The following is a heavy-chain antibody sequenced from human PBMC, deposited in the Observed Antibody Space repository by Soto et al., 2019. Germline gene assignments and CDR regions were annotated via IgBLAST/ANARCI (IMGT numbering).Heavy chain of an antibody. CDR1: GGTFSSYA. CDR3: ARERGSGGINYYYYGMDV. Sequence: QVQLVQSGAEVKKPGSSVKVSCKASGGTFSSYAISWVRQAPGQGLEWMGGIIPIFGTANYAQKFQGRVTITADESTSTAYMELSSLRSEDTAVYYCARERGSGGINYYYYGMDVWGQGTTVTVSS. CDR2: IIPIFGTA. D-gene: IGHD2-15*01. V-gene: IGHV1-69*01. J-gene: IGHJ6*02.